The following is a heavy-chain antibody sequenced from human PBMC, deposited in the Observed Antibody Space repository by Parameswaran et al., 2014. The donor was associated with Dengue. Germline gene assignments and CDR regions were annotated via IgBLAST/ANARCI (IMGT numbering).Heavy chain of an antibody. CDR2: MNPNSGNT. CDR3: ARMYRWWYDFWSGSGYYYYMDV. J-gene: IGHJ6*03. D-gene: IGHD3-3*01. Sequence: WVRQAPGQGLEWMGWMNPNSGNTGYAQKFQGRVTMTRNTSISTAYMELSSLRSEDTAVYYCARMYRWWYDFWSGSGYYYYMDVWGKGTTVTVSS. V-gene: IGHV1-8*01.